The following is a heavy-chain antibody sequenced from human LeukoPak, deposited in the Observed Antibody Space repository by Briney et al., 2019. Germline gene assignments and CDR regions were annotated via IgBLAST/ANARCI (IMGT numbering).Heavy chain of an antibody. CDR1: GGSISGYF. D-gene: IGHD3-22*01. Sequence: SETLSLTCTASGGSISGYFWSWIRQPPGKGLEWIGYIHYSGSTNYNPSLKSRVTISVDTSKNQFSLKLSSATAADTAVYYCARHGYYYDSSGYYSFDYWGQGTLVTVSS. CDR2: IHYSGST. CDR3: ARHGYYYDSSGYYSFDY. V-gene: IGHV4-59*08. J-gene: IGHJ4*02.